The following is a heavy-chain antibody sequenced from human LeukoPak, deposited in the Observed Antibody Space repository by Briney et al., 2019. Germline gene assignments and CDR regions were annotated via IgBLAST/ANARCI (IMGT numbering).Heavy chain of an antibody. V-gene: IGHV3-23*01. CDR1: GFTFSSYA. J-gene: IGHJ4*02. D-gene: IGHD2-21*02. CDR2: ISGSGGST. CDR3: AKGDGAYCGGDCYTDY. Sequence: PGGSLRLSCAASGFTFSSYAMSWVRQAPGKGLEWVSAISGSGGSTYYADSVKGRFTISRDNSKHTLYLQMNSLRAEDTAVYYCAKGDGAYCGGDCYTDYWGQGTLVTVSS.